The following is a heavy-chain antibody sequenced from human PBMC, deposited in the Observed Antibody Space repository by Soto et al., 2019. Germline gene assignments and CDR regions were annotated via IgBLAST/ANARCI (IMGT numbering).Heavy chain of an antibody. Sequence: QVQLVESGAGVVQPGRSLRLSCAASGFTFSSYAMHWVRQAPGKGLEWVAVISYDGSDKYYADSVKGRFTISRDNSKNTLYLQMNSLRAEDTAVYYCARYIVVVTATYAFDIWGQGTMVTVSS. D-gene: IGHD2-21*02. V-gene: IGHV3-30-3*01. J-gene: IGHJ3*02. CDR3: ARYIVVVTATYAFDI. CDR1: GFTFSSYA. CDR2: ISYDGSDK.